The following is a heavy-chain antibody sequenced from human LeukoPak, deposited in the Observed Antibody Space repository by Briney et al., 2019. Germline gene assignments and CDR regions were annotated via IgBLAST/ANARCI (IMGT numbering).Heavy chain of an antibody. CDR2: ISRSGSII. V-gene: IGHV3-48*03. CDR3: ARDKGESSGWPIFDY. D-gene: IGHD3-22*01. CDR1: GFAFSYYV. J-gene: IGHJ4*02. Sequence: GGSLGLSCTASGFAFSYYVMNWVRQAPGQGLEWISTISRSGSIISYADSVKGRFTISRDTGKNSVYLQMNSLRAEDTAVYYCARDKGESSGWPIFDYWGQGALVTVSS.